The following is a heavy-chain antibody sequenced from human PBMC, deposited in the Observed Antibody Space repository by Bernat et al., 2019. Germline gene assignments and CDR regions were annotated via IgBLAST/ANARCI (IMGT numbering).Heavy chain of an antibody. CDR2: IKQDGSEK. CDR3: ARATVTTGVDAFDI. CDR1: GFTFSSYW. D-gene: IGHD4-17*01. Sequence: EVLLVESGGGLVQPGGSLRLSCAASGFTFSSYWMTWVRQAPGKGLEWVANIKQDGSEKYFVDSVKGRFTISRDNAKDSLSLQMNGLRAEDTAVYYCARATVTTGVDAFDIWGPGTMVTVSS. J-gene: IGHJ3*02. V-gene: IGHV3-7*01.